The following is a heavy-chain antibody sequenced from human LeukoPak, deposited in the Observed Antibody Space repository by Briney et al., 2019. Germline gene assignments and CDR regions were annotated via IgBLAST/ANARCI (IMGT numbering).Heavy chain of an antibody. D-gene: IGHD1-7*01. V-gene: IGHV3-30*03. Sequence: GRSLRLSCTAYRFTFSSYGMHWVRQAPGKGLEWVAVISYDGGNKYHADSVKGRFTISRDNSKNTLYLQMNSLRGEDTAVYYCAINWNYGYWGQGNLVTVSS. J-gene: IGHJ4*02. CDR3: AINWNYGY. CDR2: ISYDGGNK. CDR1: RFTFSSYG.